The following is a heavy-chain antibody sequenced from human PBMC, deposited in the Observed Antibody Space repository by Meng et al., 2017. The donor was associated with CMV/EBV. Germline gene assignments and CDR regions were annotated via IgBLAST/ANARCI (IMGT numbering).Heavy chain of an antibody. D-gene: IGHD6-13*01. V-gene: IGHV3-30*02. CDR3: ARDRGSSSWYINYYYGMDV. CDR1: GFTFSSYG. CDR2: IRYDGSNK. J-gene: IGHJ6*02. Sequence: GESLKISCAASGFTFSSYGMHWVRQAPGKGLEWVAFIRYDGSNKYYADSVKGRFTISRDNAKNSLYLQMNSLRAEDTAVYYCARDRGSSSWYINYYYGMDVWGQGTTVTVSS.